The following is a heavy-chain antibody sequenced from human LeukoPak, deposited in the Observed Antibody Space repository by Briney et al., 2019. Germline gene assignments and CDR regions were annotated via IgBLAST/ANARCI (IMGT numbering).Heavy chain of an antibody. D-gene: IGHD3-10*01. V-gene: IGHV4-39*01. J-gene: IGHJ6*02. CDR1: GGSISSSSYY. Sequence: SETLSLTCSASGGSISSSSYYWGWIRQPPGKGLEWISNIYYSGISYYNPPLKSRVPISVDTSKNQFSLNLSSVTAADTAVYYCARTYGGYYYGMDVWGQGTTVTVSS. CDR2: IYYSGIS. CDR3: ARTYGGYYYGMDV.